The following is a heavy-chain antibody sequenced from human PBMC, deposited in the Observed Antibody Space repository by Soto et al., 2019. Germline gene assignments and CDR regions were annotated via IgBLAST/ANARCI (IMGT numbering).Heavy chain of an antibody. CDR1: GYTFPTYG. J-gene: IGHJ6*02. CDR3: ARDRGIHCSSAACYTRGMDV. V-gene: IGHV1-18*04. Sequence: QVQLVQSGAEVKKPGASMKVSCKASGYTFPTYGINWVRQAPGQGLEWMGWISAHNGDTKYAQSLQGRVTMTTDTSTSTTYMELWSLRSDDTAIYYCARDRGIHCSSAACYTRGMDVWGQGTTVTVS. CDR2: ISAHNGDT. D-gene: IGHD2-2*02.